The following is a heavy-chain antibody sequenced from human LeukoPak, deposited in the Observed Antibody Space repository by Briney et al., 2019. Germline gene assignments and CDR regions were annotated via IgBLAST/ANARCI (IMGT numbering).Heavy chain of an antibody. CDR1: GGSFSGYY. D-gene: IGHD6-13*01. Sequence: SETLSLTCAVYGGSFSGYYWSWIRQPPGKGLEWIGEINHSGSANYNPSLKSRVTISVDTSKNQFSLKLSSVTAADTAVYYCAVIIAAAGTEVTDYWGQGTLVTVSS. CDR3: AVIIAAAGTEVTDY. J-gene: IGHJ4*02. CDR2: INHSGSA. V-gene: IGHV4-34*01.